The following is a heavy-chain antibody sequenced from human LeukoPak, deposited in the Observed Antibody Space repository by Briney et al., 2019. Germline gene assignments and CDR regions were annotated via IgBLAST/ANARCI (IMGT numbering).Heavy chain of an antibody. D-gene: IGHD3-22*01. J-gene: IGHJ4*02. CDR1: GFTVSSNY. CDR3: AREAYDSSSFDY. Sequence: GGSLRLSCAASGFTVSSNYMSWVRQAPGKGLEWVSVIYSGGSTYYADSVKGRFTISRDNSKNTLYLQMNSLRAEDTAVYYCAREAYDSSSFDYWGQGNLVTVSS. CDR2: IYSGGST. V-gene: IGHV3-53*01.